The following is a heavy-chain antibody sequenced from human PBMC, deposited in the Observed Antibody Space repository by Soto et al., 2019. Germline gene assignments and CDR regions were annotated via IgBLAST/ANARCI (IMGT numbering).Heavy chain of an antibody. CDR2: INHRGGT. CDR1: GFTFGDFY. D-gene: IGHD6-19*01. CDR3: ARGQRRGGSSGWSL. V-gene: IGHV4-34*01. Sequence: GSLRLSCAATGFTFGDFYMAWIRQTPGKGLEWIGEINHRGGTNYKPSLKSRVTISVDTSKNQFSLNLNSVTAADTAVYYCARGQRRGGSSGWSLWGQGTLVTVSS. J-gene: IGHJ4*02.